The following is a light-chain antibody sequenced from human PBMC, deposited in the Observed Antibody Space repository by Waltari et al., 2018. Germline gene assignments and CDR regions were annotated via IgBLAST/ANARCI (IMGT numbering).Light chain of an antibody. J-gene: IGKJ4*01. Sequence: EIVLTQSPGTLSLSPGERATLSCRASQSVSSTYLSWYQQKPGQTPRLRIYGASSRATGIPDRFSGSGSGTDFTLTISRLEPEDVAVYYCQQFGSSPPITFGGGTKVEIK. CDR2: GAS. CDR3: QQFGSSPPIT. V-gene: IGKV3-20*01. CDR1: QSVSSTY.